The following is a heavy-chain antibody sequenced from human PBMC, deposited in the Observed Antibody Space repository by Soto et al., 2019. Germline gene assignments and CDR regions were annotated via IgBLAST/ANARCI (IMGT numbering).Heavy chain of an antibody. Sequence: QVQLVQSGAEVKKPGASVKVSCKASGYTFTSYYMHWVRQAPGQGLEWMGIIKPSGGSTSYAQKFQGRVTITRDTSTSTVYMELSSLSSEDTAVYYCASWPEPGYSSGWSDYWGQGTLVTVSA. CDR3: ASWPEPGYSSGWSDY. V-gene: IGHV1-46*01. J-gene: IGHJ4*02. CDR1: GYTFTSYY. CDR2: IKPSGGST. D-gene: IGHD6-19*01.